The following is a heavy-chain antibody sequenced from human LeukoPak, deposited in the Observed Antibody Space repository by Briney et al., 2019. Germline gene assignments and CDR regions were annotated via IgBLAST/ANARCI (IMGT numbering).Heavy chain of an antibody. Sequence: ASVKVSCKASGGTFSSYAISWVRQAPGQGLEWMGGIIPIFGTANYAQKFQGRVTITADKSTSTAYMELSSLRSEDTAVYYCARIGIQFYGDYVDTHHYYYYYMDVWGKGTTVTVSS. CDR2: IIPIFGTA. J-gene: IGHJ6*03. D-gene: IGHD4-17*01. V-gene: IGHV1-69*06. CDR3: ARIGIQFYGDYVDTHHYYYYYMDV. CDR1: GGTFSSYA.